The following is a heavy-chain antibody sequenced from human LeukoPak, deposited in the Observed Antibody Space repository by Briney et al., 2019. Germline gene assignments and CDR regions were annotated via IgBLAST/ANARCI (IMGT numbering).Heavy chain of an antibody. Sequence: PGDSLRPSCSPSGFTFSSYWMRWVRPPPGKGRVWVSRINGDGSSTSYADSVKGRFTISRDNAKNTLYLQMNSLRAEDTAVYYCARRARRNIVGATQWLDYWGQGTLVTVSS. J-gene: IGHJ4*02. CDR2: INGDGSST. CDR3: ARRARRNIVGATQWLDY. V-gene: IGHV3-74*01. CDR1: GFTFSSYW. D-gene: IGHD1-26*01.